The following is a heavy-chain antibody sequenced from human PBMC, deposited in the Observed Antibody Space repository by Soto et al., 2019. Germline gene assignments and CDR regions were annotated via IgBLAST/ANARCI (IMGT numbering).Heavy chain of an antibody. V-gene: IGHV3-30*03. D-gene: IGHD5-18*01. Sequence: QVELVESGGGVVQPGGSLRLSCAASGFTFSNYGLHWVRQAPGKGLEWAAVISFDGSNKYYADSMKGRFTVSRDNSKNPLYLQMTSLRTEDTAMYYCAMFLREVDPAMIPGAYWGQGTLVTVSS. CDR2: ISFDGSNK. CDR1: GFTFSNYG. J-gene: IGHJ4*02. CDR3: AMFLREVDPAMIPGAY.